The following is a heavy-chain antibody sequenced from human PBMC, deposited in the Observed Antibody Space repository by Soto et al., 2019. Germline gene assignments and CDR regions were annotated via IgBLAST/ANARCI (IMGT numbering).Heavy chain of an antibody. Sequence: QVQLQESGPGLVKPSETLSLTCTVSGGSISSYYWSWIRQPPGKGLEWIGYIYYSGSTNYNPSLKSRVTISVDTSKNQFSLKLSSVTAADTAVYYCARGLRGQWLHAAFDIWGQGTMVTVSS. D-gene: IGHD6-19*01. CDR3: ARGLRGQWLHAAFDI. V-gene: IGHV4-59*01. CDR1: GGSISSYY. CDR2: IYYSGST. J-gene: IGHJ3*02.